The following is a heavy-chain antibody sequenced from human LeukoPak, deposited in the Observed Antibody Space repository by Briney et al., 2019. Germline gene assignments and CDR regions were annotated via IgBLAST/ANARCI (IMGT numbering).Heavy chain of an antibody. D-gene: IGHD6-13*01. Sequence: GGSLRLSCAASGFTFSSYSMNWVRQAPGKGLEWVSSIGSTSSYIYYADSLKGRFTISRDNAKKSLYLQMNSLRAEDTAVYYCARDLSPTPGYSSSWHADYWGQGTLVTVSS. CDR1: GFTFSSYS. CDR2: IGSTSSYI. CDR3: ARDLSPTPGYSSSWHADY. J-gene: IGHJ4*02. V-gene: IGHV3-21*01.